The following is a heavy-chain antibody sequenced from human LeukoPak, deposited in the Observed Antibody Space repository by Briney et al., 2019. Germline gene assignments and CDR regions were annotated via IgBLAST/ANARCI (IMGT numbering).Heavy chain of an antibody. J-gene: IGHJ4*02. V-gene: IGHV4-34*01. CDR3: ARGRIPVASPLHF. D-gene: IGHD2-2*01. CDR1: GFTFSSYW. Sequence: PGGSLRLSCAASGFTFSSYWMSWVRQAPGKGLEWIGEINHSGSTNYNPSLKSRVTISVDTSKNQFSLKLSSLTAADTAMYYCARGRIPVASPLHFWGQGTLVTVSS. CDR2: INHSGST.